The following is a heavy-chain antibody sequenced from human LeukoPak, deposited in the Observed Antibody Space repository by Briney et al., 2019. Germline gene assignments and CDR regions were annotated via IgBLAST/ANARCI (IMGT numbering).Heavy chain of an antibody. CDR3: ARLTTAANAFDI. Sequence: SETLSLTCTVSGGSISSSDYYWGWIRQPPGKGLEWIGSIYYSGSTYYNPSLKSRVTISVDTSKNHFSLRLSSVTAADTAMFYCARLTTAANAFDIWGQGTMVTVSS. CDR2: IYYSGST. J-gene: IGHJ3*02. CDR1: GGSISSSDYY. D-gene: IGHD2-2*01. V-gene: IGHV4-39*02.